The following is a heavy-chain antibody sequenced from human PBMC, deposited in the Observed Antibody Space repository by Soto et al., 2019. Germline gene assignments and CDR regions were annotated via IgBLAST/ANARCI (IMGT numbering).Heavy chain of an antibody. D-gene: IGHD2-2*01. Sequence: ASVKVSCKTSGYTFANYGITWVRQAPGQPLGWLGWISLYSDGTNYAQKFQGRVSMTTDTSTTTAYMELRSLRSDDTAVYYCARVVPGAEAWFGPWGQGTLVTVSS. CDR2: ISLYSDGT. CDR1: GYTFANYG. J-gene: IGHJ5*02. V-gene: IGHV1-18*01. CDR3: ARVVPGAEAWFGP.